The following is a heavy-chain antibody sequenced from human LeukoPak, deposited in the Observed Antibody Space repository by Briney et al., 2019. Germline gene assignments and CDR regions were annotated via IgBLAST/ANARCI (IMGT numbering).Heavy chain of an antibody. V-gene: IGHV3-9*01. CDR2: ISWNSDTI. CDR1: GFTFDDYA. D-gene: IGHD3-9*01. CDR3: AKDKTGFFDWLSNFDY. J-gene: IGHJ4*02. Sequence: GGSLRLSCAASGFTFDDYAMHWVRQAPGKGLEWVSGISWNSDTIGYADSVKGRFTISRDNAKNSLYLQMNSLRAEDTALYYCAKDKTGFFDWLSNFDYWGQGTLVTVSS.